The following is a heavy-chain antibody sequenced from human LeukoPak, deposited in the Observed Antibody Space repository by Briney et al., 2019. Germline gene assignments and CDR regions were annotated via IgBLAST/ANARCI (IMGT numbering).Heavy chain of an antibody. Sequence: PGGSLRLSCAASGFTFSGYAMSWVRQAPGKGLEWVSAISGSGGSTYYADSVKGRFTISRDNSKNTLSLQMNSLRVEDTAMYFCAKDIQLSTWGLGTMVTVSS. J-gene: IGHJ3*01. D-gene: IGHD5-24*01. V-gene: IGHV3-23*01. CDR1: GFTFSGYA. CDR2: ISGSGGST. CDR3: AKDIQLST.